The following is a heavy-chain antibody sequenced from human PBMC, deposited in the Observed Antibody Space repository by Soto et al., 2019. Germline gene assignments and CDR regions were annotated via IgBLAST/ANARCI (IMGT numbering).Heavy chain of an antibody. Sequence: SVKVSCKASGGTFSSYTISWVRQAPGQGLEWMGRIIPILGIANYAQKFQGRVTITADKSTSTAYMELSSLRSDDTAVYYCATRRGYSNGEFXYWGQGTLVXVSS. CDR3: ATRRGYSNGEFXY. CDR2: IIPILGIA. CDR1: GGTFSSYT. D-gene: IGHD5-18*01. V-gene: IGHV1-69*02. J-gene: IGHJ4*02.